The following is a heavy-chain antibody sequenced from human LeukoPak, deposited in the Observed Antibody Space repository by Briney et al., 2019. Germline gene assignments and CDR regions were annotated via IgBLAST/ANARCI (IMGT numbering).Heavy chain of an antibody. J-gene: IGHJ4*02. D-gene: IGHD5-24*01. CDR3: ATHFTMATDIRIFEY. V-gene: IGHV3-23*01. CDR1: GFTFDTYA. Sequence: GGSLRLSCAASGFTFDTYAMSRVRQAPGKGLQWVSTISGSGGSTYYADSVKGRFTVSKDNSKNTLYLQLNSLRVEDTATYYCATHFTMATDIRIFEYWGQGSLVTVSS. CDR2: ISGSGGST.